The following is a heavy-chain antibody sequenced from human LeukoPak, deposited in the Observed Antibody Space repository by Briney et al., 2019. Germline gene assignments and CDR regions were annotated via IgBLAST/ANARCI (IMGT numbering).Heavy chain of an antibody. CDR1: GGSISSSSYY. D-gene: IGHD5-24*01. CDR2: IYYSGST. V-gene: IGHV4-39*01. J-gene: IGHJ4*02. CDR3: ARHEGDGFDY. Sequence: SETLSLTCTVSGGSISSSSYYWGWIRQPPGKGLERIGSIYYSGSTYYNPSLKSRVTISVDTSKNQFSLKLSSVTAADTAVYYCARHEGDGFDYWGQGTLVTVSS.